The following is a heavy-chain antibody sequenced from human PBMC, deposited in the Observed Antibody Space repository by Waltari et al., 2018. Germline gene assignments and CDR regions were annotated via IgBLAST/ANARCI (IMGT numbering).Heavy chain of an antibody. J-gene: IGHJ4*02. CDR1: GFTFSSYA. V-gene: IGHV3-23*01. CDR3: ASRVGATRGGFDY. D-gene: IGHD1-26*01. Sequence: EVQLLESGGGLVQPGGSLRLSCAASGFTFSSYAMSWVRQAPGKGLEWVSAISGSGGSTYYADSVKGRFTISRDNSKNTLYLQMNSLRAEDTAVYYCASRVGATRGGFDYWGQGTLVTVSS. CDR2: ISGSGGST.